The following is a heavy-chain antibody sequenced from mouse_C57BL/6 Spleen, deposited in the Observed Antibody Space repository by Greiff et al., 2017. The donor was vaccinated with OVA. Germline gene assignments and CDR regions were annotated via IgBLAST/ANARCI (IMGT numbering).Heavy chain of an antibody. J-gene: IGHJ4*01. Sequence: EVKVVESEGGLVQPGSSMKLSCTASGFTFSDYYMAWVRQVPEKGLEWVANINYDGSSTYYLDSLKSRFIISRDNAKNILYLQMSSLKSEDTATYYCARDGTYYCSSYGNAMDYWGQGTSVTVSS. CDR1: GFTFSDYY. CDR2: INYDGSST. D-gene: IGHD1-1*01. CDR3: ARDGTYYCSSYGNAMDY. V-gene: IGHV5-16*01.